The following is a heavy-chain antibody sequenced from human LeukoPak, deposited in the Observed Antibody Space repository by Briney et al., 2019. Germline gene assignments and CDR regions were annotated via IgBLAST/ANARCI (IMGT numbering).Heavy chain of an antibody. V-gene: IGHV4-61*01. J-gene: IGHJ3*02. Sequence: PSETLSLTCTVSGGSVSSGTYYWSWIRQPPGEGLEWIGYIYYSGRTNYNPSLKSRVTISVDTSKNQFTLKLSSVNAADTAVYYCARVEWFGELSPFDIWGQGTMVTVSS. CDR2: IYYSGRT. CDR3: ARVEWFGELSPFDI. D-gene: IGHD3-10*01. CDR1: GGSVSSGTYY.